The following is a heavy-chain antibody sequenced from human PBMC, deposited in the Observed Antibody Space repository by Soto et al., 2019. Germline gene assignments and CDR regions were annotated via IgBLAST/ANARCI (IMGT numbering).Heavy chain of an antibody. CDR3: AFGEESRSYYYGMDV. V-gene: IGHV3-48*01. CDR2: ISSSSSTI. Sequence: EVQLVESGGVLVQRGGSLRLYCAASGLTFSSYSMNWVRQAPGKGLEWVSYISSSSSTIYYADSVKGRFTISRDNAKNSLYLQMNSLRAEDTAVYYCAFGEESRSYYYGMDVGGKGTTVTVSS. D-gene: IGHD3-10*01. CDR1: GLTFSSYS. J-gene: IGHJ6*04.